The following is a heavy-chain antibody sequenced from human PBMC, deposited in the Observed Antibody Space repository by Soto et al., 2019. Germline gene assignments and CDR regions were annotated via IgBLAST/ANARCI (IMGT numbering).Heavy chain of an antibody. CDR3: ASQYYYDGSGYSLVYDY. Sequence: PSETLSLTCSVSGASISRFYWSWIRQPPGKGREWIGYIHYSGSTNYNPSLKSRVSISVDTSKNQFSLKLSSVTAADTAVYYCASQYYYDGSGYSLVYDYWGRGTLVTVSS. D-gene: IGHD3-22*01. CDR2: IHYSGST. CDR1: GASISRFY. V-gene: IGHV4-59*01. J-gene: IGHJ4*02.